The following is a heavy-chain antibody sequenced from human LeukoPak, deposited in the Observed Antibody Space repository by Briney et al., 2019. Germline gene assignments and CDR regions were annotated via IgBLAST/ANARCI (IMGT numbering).Heavy chain of an antibody. CDR1: GFTFSSYS. D-gene: IGHD3-10*01. J-gene: IGHJ4*02. CDR2: ISSSSSYI. V-gene: IGHV3-21*01. Sequence: GGSLRLSXAASGFTFSSYSMNWVCQTPGKGLEWVSSISSSSSYIYYADSVKGRFTISRDNAKNSLYLQMNSRRAEDTAVYYCARDRGVDYWGQGTLVTVSS. CDR3: ARDRGVDY.